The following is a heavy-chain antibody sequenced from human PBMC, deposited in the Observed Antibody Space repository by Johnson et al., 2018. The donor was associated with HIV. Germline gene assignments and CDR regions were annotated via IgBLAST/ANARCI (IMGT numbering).Heavy chain of an antibody. D-gene: IGHD5-24*01. V-gene: IGHV3-9*01. Sequence: VQLVESGGGLVQPGRSLRLSCAASGFTFDDYAMHWVRQAPRKGLEWVSGISWNSGSIGYADSVKGRFTISRDNAKNSLYLQMNSLRAEDTAVYYCARDQFGTITTGGDGAFDIWGQGTMVTVSS. CDR2: ISWNSGSI. CDR3: ARDQFGTITTGGDGAFDI. J-gene: IGHJ3*02. CDR1: GFTFDDYA.